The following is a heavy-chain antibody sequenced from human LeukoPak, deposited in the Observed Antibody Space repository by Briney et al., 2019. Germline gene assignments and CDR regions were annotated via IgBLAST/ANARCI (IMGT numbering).Heavy chain of an antibody. D-gene: IGHD4-17*01. CDR1: GYTFTGYY. V-gene: IGHV1-2*04. J-gene: IGHJ6*04. Sequence: ASVKVSCKASGYTFTGYYMHWVRQAPGQGLEWMGWINPNSGGTNYAQKFQGWVTMTRDASISTAYMELSRLRSDDTAVYYCARESYGDYSFRWGMDVWGKGTTVTVSS. CDR3: ARESYGDYSFRWGMDV. CDR2: INPNSGGT.